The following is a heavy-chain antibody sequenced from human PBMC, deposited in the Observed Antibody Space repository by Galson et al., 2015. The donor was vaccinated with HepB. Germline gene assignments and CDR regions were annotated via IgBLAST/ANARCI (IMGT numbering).Heavy chain of an antibody. J-gene: IGHJ4*02. CDR1: GFTFSSYA. D-gene: IGHD5-12*01. CDR3: AKPNLGGASGYDFGYFDY. CDR2: ISGSGGST. V-gene: IGHV3-23*01. Sequence: SLRLSCAASGFTFSSYAMSWVRQAPGKGLEWVSAISGSGGSTYYADSVKGRFTISRDNSKNTLYLQMNSLRAEDTAVYYCAKPNLGGASGYDFGYFDYCGQGTLVTVSS.